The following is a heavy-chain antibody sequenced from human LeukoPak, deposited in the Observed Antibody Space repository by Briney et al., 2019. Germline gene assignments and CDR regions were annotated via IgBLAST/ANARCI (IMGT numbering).Heavy chain of an antibody. Sequence: GGSLRLSCAASGFTFSSYGMHWVRQAPGKGLEWVAVISYDGSNKYYADSAKGRFTISRDNSKNTLYLQMNSLRAEDTAVYYCAKDRYYYDSSGYYPSWGQGTLVTVSS. CDR1: GFTFSSYG. V-gene: IGHV3-30*18. CDR2: ISYDGSNK. CDR3: AKDRYYYDSSGYYPS. J-gene: IGHJ4*02. D-gene: IGHD3-22*01.